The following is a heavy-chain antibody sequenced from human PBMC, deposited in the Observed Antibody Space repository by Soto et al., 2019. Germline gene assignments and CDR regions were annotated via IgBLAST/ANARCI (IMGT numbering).Heavy chain of an antibody. CDR3: ARAGIAAAGFDY. J-gene: IGHJ4*02. CDR1: GGSFSGYY. D-gene: IGHD6-13*01. CDR2: INHSGST. V-gene: IGHV4-34*01. Sequence: KPSETLSLTCAVYGGSFSGYYWSWIRQPPGKGLEWIGEINHSGSTNYNPSLKSRVTISVDTSKNQFSLKLSSVTAADTAVYYCARAGIAAAGFDYWGQGTLVTVSS.